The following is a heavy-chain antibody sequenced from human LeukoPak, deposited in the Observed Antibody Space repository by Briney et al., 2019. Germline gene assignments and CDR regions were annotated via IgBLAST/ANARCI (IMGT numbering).Heavy chain of an antibody. CDR2: ISSSSSYT. Sequence: GSLRLSCAASGFTFSDYYMSWIRQAPGKGLEWVSYISSSSSYTNYADSVKGRFTISRDNAKNSLYLQMNSLRAEDTAVYYCARERIFGVVTLRYGMDVWGQGTTVTVSS. V-gene: IGHV3-11*06. CDR1: GFTFSDYY. D-gene: IGHD3-3*01. CDR3: ARERIFGVVTLRYGMDV. J-gene: IGHJ6*02.